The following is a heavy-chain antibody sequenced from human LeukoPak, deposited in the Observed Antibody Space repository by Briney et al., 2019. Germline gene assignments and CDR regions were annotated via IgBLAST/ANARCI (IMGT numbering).Heavy chain of an antibody. J-gene: IGHJ3*02. D-gene: IGHD1-26*01. CDR3: ARASRVGATSNYAFDI. CDR1: GGSISSYY. Sequence: SETLSLTCTVSGGSISSYYWSWIRQPPGKGLEWIGYIYYSGSTNYNPSLKSRVTISVDTSKNQFSLKLSSVTAADTAVYYCARASRVGATSNYAFDIWGQGTMVTVSS. V-gene: IGHV4-59*01. CDR2: IYYSGST.